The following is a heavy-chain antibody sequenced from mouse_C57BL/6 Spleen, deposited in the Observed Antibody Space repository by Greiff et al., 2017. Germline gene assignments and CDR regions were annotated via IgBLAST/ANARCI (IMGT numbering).Heavy chain of an antibody. V-gene: IGHV3-6*01. CDR2: ISYDGSN. Sequence: VQLQQSGPGLVKPSQSLSLTCSVTGYSITSGYYWNWIRQFPGNKLEWMGYISYDGSNNYNPSLKNRISITRDTSKNQFFLKLNSVTTEDTATYYCARASMDYWGQGTSVTVSS. CDR1: GYSITSGYY. CDR3: ARASMDY. J-gene: IGHJ4*01.